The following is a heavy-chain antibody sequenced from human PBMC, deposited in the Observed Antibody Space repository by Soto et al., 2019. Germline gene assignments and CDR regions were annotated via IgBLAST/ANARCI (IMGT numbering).Heavy chain of an antibody. V-gene: IGHV3-7*03. J-gene: IGHJ4*02. CDR2: IKQDGSEK. CDR3: AREATYDYVWGSYRSSFDY. CDR1: GFTFSSYW. D-gene: IGHD3-16*02. Sequence: GGSLRLSCAASGFTFSSYWMSWVRQAPGKGLEWVANIKQDGSEKYYVDSVKGRFTISRDNAKNSLYLQMNSLRAEDTAVYYCAREATYDYVWGSYRSSFDYWGQGTLVTVPA.